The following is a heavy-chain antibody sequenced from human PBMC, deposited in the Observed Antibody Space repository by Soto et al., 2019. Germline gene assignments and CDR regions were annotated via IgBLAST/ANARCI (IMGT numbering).Heavy chain of an antibody. CDR3: AKAKVDGSSHFDY. Sequence: EMQLVESGGGLVQPGGSLRLSCAASGFALSTYAMNWVRQAPGKGLEWVSAISGSGGSTYYADSVKGRFTISRDISKNTLYLQMNSLRAEDTAVYYCAKAKVDGSSHFDYWGQGALVAVSS. D-gene: IGHD2-15*01. CDR1: GFALSTYA. CDR2: ISGSGGST. J-gene: IGHJ4*02. V-gene: IGHV3-23*04.